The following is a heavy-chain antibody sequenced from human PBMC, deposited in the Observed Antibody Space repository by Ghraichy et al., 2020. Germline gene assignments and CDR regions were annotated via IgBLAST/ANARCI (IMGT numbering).Heavy chain of an antibody. J-gene: IGHJ4*02. Sequence: GGSLRLSCAASGFTFSSYAMSWVRPAQGKGLEWVSAISGSGGSTYYADSVKGRFTIYRDNSKNTLYLQMNSLRAEDTAVFYCAKDWSGDTALSPVDYWGQGTLVTVSS. CDR1: GFTFSSYA. CDR2: ISGSGGST. CDR3: AKDWSGDTALSPVDY. D-gene: IGHD5-18*01. V-gene: IGHV3-23*01.